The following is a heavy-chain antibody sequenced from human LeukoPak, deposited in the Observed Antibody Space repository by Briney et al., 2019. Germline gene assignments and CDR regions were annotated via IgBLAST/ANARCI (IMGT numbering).Heavy chain of an antibody. CDR3: ATQPELPGWFDS. D-gene: IGHD1-14*01. J-gene: IGHJ5*01. CDR1: GFTIDGYT. CDR2: ITSGSNFL. Sequence: GGSLRPSCAASGFTIDGYTLSWVRQAPGKGLEWVASITSGSNFLDYGDSVKGRYTISRDNAQNSLYVQMNSLRAEDTAVYYCATQPELPGWFDSWGQGTLVTVSS. V-gene: IGHV3-21*01.